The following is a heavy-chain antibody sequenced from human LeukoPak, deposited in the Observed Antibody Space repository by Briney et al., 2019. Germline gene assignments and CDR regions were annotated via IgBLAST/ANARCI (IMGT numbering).Heavy chain of an antibody. CDR1: EFTLSSYA. V-gene: IGHV3-23*01. Sequence: GGSLRLTCAASEFTLSSYAMSWVRPAAGKGLEWVSSICGNGDNTYYADSVKGRFTISRDNSKNTLYLQMNSLRAEDTAVYYCAKGGAAVTTWPPYFDYWGQGTLITVSS. CDR3: AKGGAAVTTWPPYFDY. D-gene: IGHD4-17*01. J-gene: IGHJ4*02. CDR2: ICGNGDNT.